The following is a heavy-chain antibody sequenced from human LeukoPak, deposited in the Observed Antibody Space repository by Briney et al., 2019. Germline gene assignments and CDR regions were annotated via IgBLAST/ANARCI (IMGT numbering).Heavy chain of an antibody. CDR2: VIGSGAST. CDR3: AKGAGVVVITHVNY. V-gene: IGHV3-23*01. Sequence: GGSLRLSCAASGFTFSIYAMSWVRQAPGKGLEWVSAVIGSGASTYYADSVKGRFTISRDNSKNTLYLQMNSLRAEDTAVYYCAKGAGVVVITHVNYWGQGTPVTVSS. CDR1: GFTFSIYA. D-gene: IGHD3-22*01. J-gene: IGHJ4*02.